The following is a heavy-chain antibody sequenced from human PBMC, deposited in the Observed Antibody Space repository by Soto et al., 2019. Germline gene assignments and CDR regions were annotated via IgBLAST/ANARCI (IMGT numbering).Heavy chain of an antibody. Sequence: QVRLVQSAAEVKKPGASVKVSCKASGYTFIRYGITWVRQAPGQGLEWMGWISAYNDYTNYAQKLQGRVTMTTETATGTVYMEMRTLRADDTAVYYCARGGYYDTVWGKMNYYGFDVWGQGTTVTVSS. V-gene: IGHV1-18*01. D-gene: IGHD3-16*01. CDR3: ARGGYYDTVWGKMNYYGFDV. CDR1: GYTFIRYG. CDR2: ISAYNDYT. J-gene: IGHJ6*02.